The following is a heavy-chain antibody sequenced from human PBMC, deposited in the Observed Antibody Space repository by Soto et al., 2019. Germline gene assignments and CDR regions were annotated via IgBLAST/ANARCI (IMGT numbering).Heavy chain of an antibody. Sequence: ASVKVSCKASGYTFTSYAMYWVRQAPGQRLEWMGWINAGNGNTKYSQKFQGRVTITRDTSASTAYMELSSLRSEDTAVYYCARRGSSSYRYYYGMDVWGQGTTVTVSS. CDR1: GYTFTSYA. CDR3: ARRGSSSYRYYYGMDV. V-gene: IGHV1-3*01. J-gene: IGHJ6*02. CDR2: INAGNGNT. D-gene: IGHD6-6*01.